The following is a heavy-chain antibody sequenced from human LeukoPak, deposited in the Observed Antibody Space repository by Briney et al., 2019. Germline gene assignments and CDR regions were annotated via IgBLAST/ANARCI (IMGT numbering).Heavy chain of an antibody. V-gene: IGHV4-59*08. CDR2: IYYSGST. D-gene: IGHD2-2*01. Sequence: PSETLSLTCTASGGSISTYYWSWIRQPPGRGLEWIGYIYYSGSTNYNPSLKSRLTISVDTSKKQFSLKLSSVTAADTAVYYCARSSAHAAMPFDYWGQGTLVTVSS. J-gene: IGHJ4*02. CDR3: ARSSAHAAMPFDY. CDR1: GGSISTYY.